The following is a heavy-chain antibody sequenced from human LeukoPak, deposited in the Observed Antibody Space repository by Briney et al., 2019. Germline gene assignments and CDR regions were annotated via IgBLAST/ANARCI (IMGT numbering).Heavy chain of an antibody. CDR2: ISSSSSTI. CDR3: ARDQVGAKFDC. CDR1: GFTFSSYS. J-gene: IGHJ4*02. V-gene: IGHV3-48*04. Sequence: PGGSLRLSCAASGFTFSSYSMNWVRQAPGKGLEWVSYISSSSSTIYYTDSVKGRFTISRDNAKNSLYLQMNSLRAEDTAVYYCARDQVGAKFDCWGQGTLVTVSS. D-gene: IGHD1-26*01.